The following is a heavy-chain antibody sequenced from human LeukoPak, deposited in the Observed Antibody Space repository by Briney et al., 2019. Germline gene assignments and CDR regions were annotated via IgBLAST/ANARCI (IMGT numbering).Heavy chain of an antibody. V-gene: IGHV4-59*01. Sequence: SETLSLTCDVSGASIRNKFWSWLRHPPGKALEWIGYISYTGTTNYNPSLQSRVTISVDTSKNQLSLKLTSMTAADTAVYYCARGSYYYDSSGYRTYYFDYWGQGTLVTVSS. J-gene: IGHJ4*02. CDR3: ARGSYYYDSSGYRTYYFDY. CDR2: ISYTGTT. D-gene: IGHD3-22*01. CDR1: GASIRNKF.